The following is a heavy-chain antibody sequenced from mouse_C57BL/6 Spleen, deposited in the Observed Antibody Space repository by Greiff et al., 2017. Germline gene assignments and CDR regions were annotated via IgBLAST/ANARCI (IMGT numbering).Heavy chain of an antibody. CDR2: IHPNSGST. CDR1: GYTFTSYW. CDR3: ARESEGWFAY. Sequence: VQLQQPGAELVKPGASVTLSCKASGYTFTSYWMHWVKQRPGQGLEWIGMIHPNSGSTNYNEKFKSKATLTVDKSSSTAYMQLSSLTSEDSAVYYCARESEGWFAYWGQGTLVTVSA. V-gene: IGHV1-64*01. J-gene: IGHJ3*01.